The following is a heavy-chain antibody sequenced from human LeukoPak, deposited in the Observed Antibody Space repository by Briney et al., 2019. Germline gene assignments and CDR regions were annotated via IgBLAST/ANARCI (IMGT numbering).Heavy chain of an antibody. Sequence: SETLSLTCAVYGGSFSGYYWSWIRQPAGKGLEWIGRIYTSGSTNYNPSLKSRVTMSVDTSKNQFSLNLSSVTAADTAVYYCARGPYYDFWSGYPFFDYWGQGTLVTVSS. D-gene: IGHD3-3*01. CDR1: GGSFSGYY. CDR2: IYTSGST. J-gene: IGHJ4*02. V-gene: IGHV4-59*10. CDR3: ARGPYYDFWSGYPFFDY.